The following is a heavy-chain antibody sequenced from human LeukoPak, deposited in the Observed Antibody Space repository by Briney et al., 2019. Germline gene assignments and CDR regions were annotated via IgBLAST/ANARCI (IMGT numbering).Heavy chain of an antibody. V-gene: IGHV4-38-2*02. CDR3: ARAYSSSWYWNWFDP. D-gene: IGHD6-13*01. CDR1: GYSISSGYY. Sequence: PSETLSLTCTVSGYSISSGYYWGWIRQAPGKGLEWIGSIYNSGCTYYNPSLKSRVTISVDMSKNQFSLKMSSVTAADTAVYYCARAYSSSWYWNWFDPWGQGTLVTVSS. J-gene: IGHJ5*02. CDR2: IYNSGCT.